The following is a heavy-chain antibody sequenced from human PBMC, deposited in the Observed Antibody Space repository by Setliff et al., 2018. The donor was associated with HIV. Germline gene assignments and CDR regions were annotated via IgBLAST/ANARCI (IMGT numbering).Heavy chain of an antibody. V-gene: IGHV1-69*02. CDR3: VRGVQSPPHYSYYYMDV. Sequence: ASVKVSCKASRSTFNSHTINWVRQAPGQGLDWMGRIIPILGVANYAQRFQGKVAITADKSTSTAYMELTSLRFDDTAMYYCVRGVQSPPHYSYYYMDVWGQGTMVTVSS. J-gene: IGHJ6*03. D-gene: IGHD3-3*01. CDR2: IIPILGVA. CDR1: RSTFNSHT.